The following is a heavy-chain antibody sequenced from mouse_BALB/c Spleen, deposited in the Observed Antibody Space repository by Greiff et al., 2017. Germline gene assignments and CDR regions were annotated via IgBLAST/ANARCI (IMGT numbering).Heavy chain of an antibody. V-gene: IGHV3-8*02. CDR1: GDSITSGY. Sequence: EVKLLESGPSLVKPSQTLSLTCSVTGDSITSGYWNWIRKFPGNKLEYMGYISYSGSTYYNPAIKSRISITRDTSKNQYYLQLNSVTTEDTATYYCAGGNHDDYAMDYWGQGTSVTVSS. CDR2: ISYSGST. CDR3: AGGNHDDYAMDY. D-gene: IGHD2-1*01. J-gene: IGHJ4*01.